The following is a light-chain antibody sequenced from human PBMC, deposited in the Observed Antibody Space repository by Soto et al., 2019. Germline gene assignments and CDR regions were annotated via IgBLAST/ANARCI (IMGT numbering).Light chain of an antibody. Sequence: QSVLTQPPSVSGAPGQRVSISCTGSSSNIGAGYDVHWFQQLPGTAPKLLIYGSSNRPSGVPDRFSGSKSGTSASLAITGRQAEDEADYYCQSYDSSLSVLDVFGTGTKLTVL. CDR3: QSYDSSLSVLDV. CDR1: SSNIGAGYD. J-gene: IGLJ1*01. CDR2: GSS. V-gene: IGLV1-40*01.